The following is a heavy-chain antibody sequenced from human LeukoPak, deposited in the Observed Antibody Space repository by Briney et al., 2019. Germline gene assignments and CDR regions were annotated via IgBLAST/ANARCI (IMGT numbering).Heavy chain of an antibody. D-gene: IGHD4-11*01. V-gene: IGHV3-21*01. CDR3: ARDPSYNYYYYYYVDV. Sequence: GGSLRLSCAASGFTFSSYSMNWVRQAPGKGLEWVSSISSSSSYIYYADSVKGRFTISRDNAKNSLYLQMNSLRAEDTAVYYCARDPSYNYYYYYYVDVWGKGTTVTVSS. CDR1: GFTFSSYS. J-gene: IGHJ6*03. CDR2: ISSSSSYI.